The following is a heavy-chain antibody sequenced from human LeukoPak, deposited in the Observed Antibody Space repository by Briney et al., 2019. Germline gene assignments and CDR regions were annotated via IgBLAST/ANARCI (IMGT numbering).Heavy chain of an antibody. Sequence: GGSLRLCCAASGFTFSSYSMNWVRQAPGKGLEWVSSISSSSSYIYYADSVKGRFTISRDNAKNSLYLQMNSLRAEDTAVYYCARDGGYDSSGFDYWGQGTLVTVSS. D-gene: IGHD3-22*01. CDR1: GFTFSSYS. V-gene: IGHV3-21*01. CDR3: ARDGGYDSSGFDY. J-gene: IGHJ4*02. CDR2: ISSSSSYI.